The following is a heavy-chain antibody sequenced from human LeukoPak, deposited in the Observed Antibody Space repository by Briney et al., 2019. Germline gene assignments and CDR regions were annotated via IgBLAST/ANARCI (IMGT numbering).Heavy chain of an antibody. V-gene: IGHV1-2*02. CDR3: ARSSPLDFVAWFDP. CDR2: INPNSGGT. D-gene: IGHD3-3*01. Sequence: ASVKVSCKASGYTFTGYYMHWVRQAPGQGLEWMGWINPNSGGTNYAQKFQGRVTMTRDTSISTAYMELSRLRSDGTAVYYCARSSPLDFVAWFDPWGQGTLVTVSS. J-gene: IGHJ5*02. CDR1: GYTFTGYY.